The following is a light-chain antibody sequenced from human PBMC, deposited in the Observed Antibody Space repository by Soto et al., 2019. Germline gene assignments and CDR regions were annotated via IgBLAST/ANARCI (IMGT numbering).Light chain of an antibody. CDR1: QSVSRS. Sequence: EIVMTQSPATLSVSPGERATLSCRASQSVSRSLAWYQQKPGQAPRLLIYGASTRAAGVPDRFSGSGSGTDFTPTISSLQSEDFAVYYCQQYDNWPPITFGGGTKVEI. CDR3: QQYDNWPPIT. CDR2: GAS. J-gene: IGKJ4*01. V-gene: IGKV3-15*01.